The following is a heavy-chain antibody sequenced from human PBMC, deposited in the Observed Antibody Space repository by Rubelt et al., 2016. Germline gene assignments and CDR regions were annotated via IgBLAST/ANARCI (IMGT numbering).Heavy chain of an antibody. CDR1: GYSFTTYW. CDR2: IHPGDSDT. J-gene: IGHJ3*02. Sequence: EVQLVQSGAEVKKPGESLKISCKGSGYSFTTYWIGWVRQMPVKGLECMGIIHPGDSDTRYSPFVQGQVTISADKSISTAYLQWSSLKASDTAMYYCARLRGSPQGAAFDIWGQGTMVTVSS. CDR3: ARLRGSPQGAAFDI. V-gene: IGHV5-51*01. D-gene: IGHD1-26*01.